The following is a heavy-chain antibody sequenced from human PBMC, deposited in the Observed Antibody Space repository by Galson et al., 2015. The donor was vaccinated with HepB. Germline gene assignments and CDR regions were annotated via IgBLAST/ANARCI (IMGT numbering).Heavy chain of an antibody. CDR1: GDSVSSNSAA. D-gene: IGHD6-13*01. Sequence: CAISGDSVSSNSAAWNWIRQSPSRGLEWLGRTYYRSKWYNDYAVSVKSRITISPDTSKNQFSLQLNSVTPEDTAVYYCARTVARSSWYYYYGMDVWGQGTTVTVSS. CDR2: TYYRSKWYN. V-gene: IGHV6-1*01. J-gene: IGHJ6*02. CDR3: ARTVARSSWYYYYGMDV.